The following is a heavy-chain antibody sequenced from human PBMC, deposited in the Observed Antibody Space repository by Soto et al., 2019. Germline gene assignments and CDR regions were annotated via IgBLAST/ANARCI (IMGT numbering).Heavy chain of an antibody. D-gene: IGHD3-16*01. V-gene: IGHV1-18*03. CDR2: ISTYNGNT. CDR3: ARGGTPIDS. CDR1: GYTFTIFA. Sequence: QVQLVQSGAEVKKPGASVKVSCKASGYTFTIFAISWVRQAPGQGLEWMGWISTYNGNTNYAQKFQGRVTMTTDTSRSRASMEVRRLRFDDMAVYYCARGGTPIDSWGQGTLVTVSS. J-gene: IGHJ4*02.